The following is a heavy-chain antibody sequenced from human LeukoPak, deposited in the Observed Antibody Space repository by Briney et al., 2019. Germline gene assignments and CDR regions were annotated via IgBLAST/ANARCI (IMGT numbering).Heavy chain of an antibody. J-gene: IGHJ4*02. CDR1: GFTFDDHG. CDR3: AREEGPYFDC. CDR2: LNWNGDNT. V-gene: IGHV3-20*04. Sequence: GGSLRLTCAVSGFTFDDHGMSWVRQAPGKGLEWVSALNWNGDNTGYADSVKGRFTISRDNAKKSLYLQMNSLTAEDTVFYYCAREEGPYFDCWGQGTLVTVSS.